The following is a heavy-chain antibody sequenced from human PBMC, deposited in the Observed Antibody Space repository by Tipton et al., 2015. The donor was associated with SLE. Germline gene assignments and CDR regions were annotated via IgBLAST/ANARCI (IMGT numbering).Heavy chain of an antibody. CDR2: IYHSGST. D-gene: IGHD3-22*01. V-gene: IGHV4-38-2*01. Sequence: LRLSCAVSGYSISSGYYWGWIRQPPGKGLEWIGSIYHSGSTYYNPSLKSRVSISVDTSRNQISLRLSSVTAADTAVYFCARGPDSSGYYSDSPRFDYWGQGTLVTVSS. J-gene: IGHJ4*02. CDR1: GYSISSGYY. CDR3: ARGPDSSGYYSDSPRFDY.